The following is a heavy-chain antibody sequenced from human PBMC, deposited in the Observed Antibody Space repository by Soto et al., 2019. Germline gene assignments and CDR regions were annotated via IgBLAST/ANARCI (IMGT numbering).Heavy chain of an antibody. CDR3: ARGCVFGTWYNIDY. V-gene: IGHV1-46*01. Sequence: QVQLVQSGAEVQKPGASVKVSCKTSGYTFTNYRIHWVRQAPGQRLEWMGIINPSGGGTIYAQKFQGRITMNRDTSTTTVSMEVSSLRSEDTAVYYCARGCVFGTWYNIDYWGQGTRVTVSS. D-gene: IGHD6-13*01. CDR2: INPSGGGT. CDR1: GYTFTNYR. J-gene: IGHJ4*02.